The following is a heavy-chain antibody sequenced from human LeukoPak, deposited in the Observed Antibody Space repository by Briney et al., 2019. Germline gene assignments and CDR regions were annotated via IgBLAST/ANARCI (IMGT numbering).Heavy chain of an antibody. V-gene: IGHV3-7*01. J-gene: IGHJ4*02. CDR2: IKYDGDEE. D-gene: IGHD1-1*01. Sequence: GGSLRLSCAASGFTFSRYWMSWMRQAPGKGLEWVANIKYDGDEEYYVDSLKGRFTISRDNAKSSLYLQLNSLRVEDTAVYYCKSGGAAPGSFDYWGQGTLVTVSP. CDR3: KSGGAAPGSFDY. CDR1: GFTFSRYW.